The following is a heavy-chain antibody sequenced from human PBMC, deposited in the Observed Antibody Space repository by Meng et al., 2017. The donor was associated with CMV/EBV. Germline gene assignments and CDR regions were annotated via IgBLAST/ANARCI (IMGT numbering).Heavy chain of an antibody. Sequence: GESLKISCAASGFTFGDYSMSWVRQAPGKGLEWVSGINWNGGSTGCADSVKGRITISRDNAKNALYLQMNSLRDEDTALYHCVRGALGHCRGTSCYTEIRGSDCYYGVDVWGQGTTVTVSS. J-gene: IGHJ6*02. CDR2: INWNGGST. CDR1: GFTFGDYS. D-gene: IGHD2-2*02. V-gene: IGHV3-20*01. CDR3: VRGALGHCRGTSCYTEIRGSDCYYGVDV.